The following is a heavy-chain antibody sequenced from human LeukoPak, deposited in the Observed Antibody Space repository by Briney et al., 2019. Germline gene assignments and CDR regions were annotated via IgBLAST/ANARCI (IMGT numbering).Heavy chain of an antibody. J-gene: IGHJ4*02. CDR2: IIPIFGTA. CDR3: VREFSWVYFDY. Sequence: ASVKVSCKASGGTFSSYAISWVRQAPGQGLEWMGRIIPIFGTANYAQKFQGRVTITTDESTSTAYMELSSLRSEDTAVYYCVREFSWVYFDYWGQGTLVTVSS. V-gene: IGHV1-69*05. CDR1: GGTFSSYA. D-gene: IGHD1-26*01.